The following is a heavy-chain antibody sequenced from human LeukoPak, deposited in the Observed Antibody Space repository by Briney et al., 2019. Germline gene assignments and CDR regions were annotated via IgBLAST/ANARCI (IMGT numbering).Heavy chain of an antibody. J-gene: IGHJ6*03. CDR3: ARRYSSSSGYYYYYYMDV. CDR1: GYSFTSYW. V-gene: IGHV5-51*01. CDR2: IYPGDSDT. D-gene: IGHD6-6*01. Sequence: GESLKISCKGSGYSFTSYWIGWVRQMPGKGLEWMGIIYPGDSDTRYSPSFQGQVTISADKSISTAYLQWSGLKASDTAMYYCARRYSSSSGYYYYYYMDVWGKGTTVTVSS.